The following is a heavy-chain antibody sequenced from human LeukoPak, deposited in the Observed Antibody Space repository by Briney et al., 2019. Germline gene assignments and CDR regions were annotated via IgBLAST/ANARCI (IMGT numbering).Heavy chain of an antibody. D-gene: IGHD3-10*01. CDR3: ARGDYYGSGSYYRRAFDI. V-gene: IGHV4-59*12. CDR2: IYYSGST. J-gene: IGHJ3*02. CDR1: DGSITSNY. Sequence: SGTLSLTCTVSDGSITSNYWSWIRQPPGKGLEWIGSIYYSGSTYYDPSLKSRVTISVDTSKNQFSLKLSSVTAADTAVYYCARGDYYGSGSYYRRAFDIWGQGTMVTVSS.